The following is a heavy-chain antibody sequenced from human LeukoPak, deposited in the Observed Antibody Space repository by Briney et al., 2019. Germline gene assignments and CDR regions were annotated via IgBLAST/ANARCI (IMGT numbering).Heavy chain of an antibody. D-gene: IGHD6-13*01. CDR3: ARARGTAGGFDY. CDR1: GGSISNYN. CDR2: IYYSGST. Sequence: SETLSLTCTVSGGSISNYNWTWIRQPPGKGLEWIGYIYYSGSTNYNPSLKSRVTISGDTSKNQFSLKLSSVTAADTAVYYCARARGTAGGFDYWGQGTLVTVSS. V-gene: IGHV4-59*01. J-gene: IGHJ4*02.